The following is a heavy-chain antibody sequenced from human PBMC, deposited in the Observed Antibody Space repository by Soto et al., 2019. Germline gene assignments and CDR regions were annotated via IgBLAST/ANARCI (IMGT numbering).Heavy chain of an antibody. J-gene: IGHJ6*02. CDR3: ARALGVGATKYYYYYYGMDV. Sequence: SVKVSCKASGGTFSSYAISWVRQAPGQGLEWMGGIIPIFGTANYAQKFQGRVTITADESTSTAYMELSSLRSEDTAVYYCARALGVGATKYYYYYYGMDVWGQGTTVTVS. CDR2: IIPIFGTA. D-gene: IGHD1-26*01. V-gene: IGHV1-69*13. CDR1: GGTFSSYA.